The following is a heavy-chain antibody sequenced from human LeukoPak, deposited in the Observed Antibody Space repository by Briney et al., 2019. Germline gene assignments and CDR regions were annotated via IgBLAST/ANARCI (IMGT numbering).Heavy chain of an antibody. V-gene: IGHV5-51*01. J-gene: IGHJ4*02. D-gene: IGHD3-22*01. CDR1: GYSFTSYW. CDR3: ARAYYYASSGYFYFDY. CDR2: IYPGDSDT. Sequence: GESLKISCKGSGYSFTSYWIGWVRQMPGKGLDWMGIIYPGDSDTRYSPSLQGQVTISADKSISTAYLQWSSLKASDTAMYYCARAYYYASSGYFYFDYWGQGTLVTVSS.